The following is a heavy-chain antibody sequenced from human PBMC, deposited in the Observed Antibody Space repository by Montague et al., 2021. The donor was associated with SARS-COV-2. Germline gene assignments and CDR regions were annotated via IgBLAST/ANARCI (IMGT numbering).Heavy chain of an antibody. CDR3: VRYSGWFYFDF. D-gene: IGHD6-19*01. J-gene: IGHJ4*02. V-gene: IGHV6-1*01. CDR2: TYYRYKWYS. CDR1: GDSVFSNRVA. Sequence: CAISGDSVFSNRVARSWNRQSPPRGLERLGRTYYRYKWYSDYAPSVRGRLTVNPDASKNEFSLELNYVTPEDTAVYYCVRYSGWFYFDFWGQGTLVTVSS.